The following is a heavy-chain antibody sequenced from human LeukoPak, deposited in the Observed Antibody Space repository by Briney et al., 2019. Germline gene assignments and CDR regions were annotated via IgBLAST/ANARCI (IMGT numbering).Heavy chain of an antibody. CDR1: GFTFRSYW. Sequence: PGGSLRLSCAASGFTFRSYWMSWVRQAPGKGLEWVANIKQDGSEKYYVDSVKGRFTISRDNAKNSLYLQMNSLRAEVTAVYYCARPPGEVDVWGKGTTVTVSS. V-gene: IGHV3-7*01. CDR3: ARPPGEVDV. J-gene: IGHJ6*04. D-gene: IGHD3-10*01. CDR2: IKQDGSEK.